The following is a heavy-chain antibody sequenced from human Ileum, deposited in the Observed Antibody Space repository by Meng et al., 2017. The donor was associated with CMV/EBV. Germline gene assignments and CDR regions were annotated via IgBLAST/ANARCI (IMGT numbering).Heavy chain of an antibody. Sequence: SETLSLTCTVSGGSISSGGYYWIWIRQHPGKGLEWIGYIYYSGSTYYNPSLKSRVTISVDTSKNQFSLKLSSVTAADTAVYYCARLGVGYISWFDPWGQGTLVTVSS. CDR2: IYYSGST. D-gene: IGHD2-8*01. CDR1: GGSISSGGYY. V-gene: IGHV4-31*03. CDR3: ARLGVGYISWFDP. J-gene: IGHJ5*02.